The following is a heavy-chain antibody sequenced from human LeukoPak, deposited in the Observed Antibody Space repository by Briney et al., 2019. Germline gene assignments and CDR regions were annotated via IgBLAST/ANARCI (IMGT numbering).Heavy chain of an antibody. V-gene: IGHV1-3*01. CDR2: INAGNGKT. Sequence: ASVKVSCKASGYTFTDYAVQWVRQAPGRRLEWMGWINAGNGKTKYSQKFQDRVTITRDTSATTAYLDLSSLRSEDTAVYYCARARWTSTVTTYYLDYWGQGTLVTVSS. CDR3: ARARWTSTVTTYYLDY. J-gene: IGHJ4*02. CDR1: GYTFTDYA. D-gene: IGHD4-17*01.